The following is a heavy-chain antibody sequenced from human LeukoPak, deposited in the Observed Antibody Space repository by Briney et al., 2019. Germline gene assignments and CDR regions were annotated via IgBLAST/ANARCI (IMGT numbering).Heavy chain of an antibody. CDR2: INHDGTET. CDR3: ATTAGRTGGNS. J-gene: IGHJ4*02. CDR1: GFIFSTTW. D-gene: IGHD3-16*01. Sequence: GGSLRLSCAASGFIFSTTWMAWVRQAPGKGPEWVAYINHDGTETNYLDSVKGRFTVSRDNVKNSPYLQMNSLRADDTAVYYCATTAGRTGGNSWGQGALVTVSS. V-gene: IGHV3-7*03.